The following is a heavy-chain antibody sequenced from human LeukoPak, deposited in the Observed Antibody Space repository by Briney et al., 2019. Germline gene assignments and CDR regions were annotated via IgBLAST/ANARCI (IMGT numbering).Heavy chain of an antibody. J-gene: IGHJ4*02. CDR3: ARASNWESAFDY. D-gene: IGHD4-11*01. Sequence: GGSLRLSCAASGFTFSGYAMSWVRQAPGKGLEWVSAISGSGGSTYYADSVKGRFTISRDNSKNTLYLQMNSLRVEDTALYYCARASNWESAFDYWGQGTLVTVSS. V-gene: IGHV3-23*01. CDR1: GFTFSGYA. CDR2: ISGSGGST.